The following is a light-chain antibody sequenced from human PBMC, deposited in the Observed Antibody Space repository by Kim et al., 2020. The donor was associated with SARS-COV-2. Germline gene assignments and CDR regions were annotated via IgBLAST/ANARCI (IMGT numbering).Light chain of an antibody. Sequence: QRVTISCTGSSSNIGADYDVHCYQYLPRTDPKLLIYSNSNRPSGVPDRVPGSTSGTWASRAITGLQVEDEAEYYCQPYYSSLSGWVFGGGTQLTVL. J-gene: IGLJ3*02. CDR2: SNS. CDR1: SSNIGADYD. V-gene: IGLV1-40*01. CDR3: QPYYSSLSGWV.